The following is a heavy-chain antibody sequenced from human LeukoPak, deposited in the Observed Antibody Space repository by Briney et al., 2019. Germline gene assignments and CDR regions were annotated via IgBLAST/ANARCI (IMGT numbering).Heavy chain of an antibody. CDR3: ARLLSAADYFDY. V-gene: IGHV4-34*01. D-gene: IGHD6-25*01. Sequence: SETLSLTCAVYGGSFSGYYWSWIRQPPGKGLEWIGEINHSGSTNYNPSLKGRVTISVDTSKNQFSLKLSSVTAADTAVYYCARLLSAADYFDYWGQGTLVTVSS. CDR2: INHSGST. J-gene: IGHJ4*02. CDR1: GGSFSGYY.